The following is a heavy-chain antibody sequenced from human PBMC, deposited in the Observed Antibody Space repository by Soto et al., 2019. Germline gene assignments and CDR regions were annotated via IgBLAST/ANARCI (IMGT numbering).Heavy chain of an antibody. CDR2: ISSSGSTI. Sequence: GGSLRLSCAASGFTFSDYYMSWIRQAPGKGLEWVSYISSSGSTIYYADSVKGRFTISRDNAKNSLYLQMNSLRAEDTAVYYCASCLFTSSSGYYLGAFDIWGQGTMVTVSS. CDR3: ASCLFTSSSGYYLGAFDI. J-gene: IGHJ3*02. V-gene: IGHV3-11*01. D-gene: IGHD3-22*01. CDR1: GFTFSDYY.